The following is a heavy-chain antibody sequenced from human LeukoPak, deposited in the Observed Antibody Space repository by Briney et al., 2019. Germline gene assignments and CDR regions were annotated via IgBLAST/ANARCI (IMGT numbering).Heavy chain of an antibody. J-gene: IGHJ4*02. CDR1: GGAISRSSFY. V-gene: IGHV4-39*07. Sequence: SETLSLTCTVSGGAISRSSFYWGWIRQPPGKGLEWVGRIYHSGNTYYNTSLKSRVTISVDTSKNQFSLRMTSVTAADTAVYYCGRESDGSGTSYAYWGQGTLVTVSS. CDR2: IYHSGNT. CDR3: GRESDGSGTSYAY. D-gene: IGHD3-10*01.